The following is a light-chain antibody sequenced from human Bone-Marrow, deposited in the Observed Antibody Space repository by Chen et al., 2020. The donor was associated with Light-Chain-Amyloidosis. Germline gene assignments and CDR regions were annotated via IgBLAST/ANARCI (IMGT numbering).Light chain of an antibody. CDR1: DLPTKF. Sequence: YELTQPPSVSVSPGQTARITCSGDDLPTKFSYWYQQKPGQAPVLGIHRDTERPSGISERFSGSSSGTTATLTISGVQAEDEADYHCQSADSSGTYEVIFGGGTKLTVL. J-gene: IGLJ2*01. V-gene: IGLV3-25*03. CDR2: RDT. CDR3: QSADSSGTYEVI.